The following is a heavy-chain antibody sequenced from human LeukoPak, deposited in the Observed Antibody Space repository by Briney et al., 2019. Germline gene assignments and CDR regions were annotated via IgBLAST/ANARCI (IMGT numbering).Heavy chain of an antibody. J-gene: IGHJ4*02. V-gene: IGHV3-23*01. CDR2: ISGSDGST. CDR1: GFTFSNYA. CDR3: ARGAGRGGYYFDY. D-gene: IGHD1-26*01. Sequence: DPGGSLRLSCTASGFTFSNYAMSWVRQAPGKGLEWVSTISGSDGSTYYADSVKGRFTISRDNAKNSLYLQMNSLRDEDTAVYYCARGAGRGGYYFDYWGQGTLVSVSS.